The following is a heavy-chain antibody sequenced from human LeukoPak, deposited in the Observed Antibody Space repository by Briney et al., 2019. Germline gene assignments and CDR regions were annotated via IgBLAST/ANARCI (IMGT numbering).Heavy chain of an antibody. CDR1: GVSISSDGYS. Sequence: SQTLSLTCAVSGVSISSDGYSWNWIRQPPGKGLEWIGYIYHSGSTYYNPSLKSRVTISVDRSKNQFSLKLSSVTAADTAVYYCARAPYFDYWGQGTLVTVSS. CDR2: IYHSGST. CDR3: ARAPYFDY. V-gene: IGHV4-30-2*01. J-gene: IGHJ4*02.